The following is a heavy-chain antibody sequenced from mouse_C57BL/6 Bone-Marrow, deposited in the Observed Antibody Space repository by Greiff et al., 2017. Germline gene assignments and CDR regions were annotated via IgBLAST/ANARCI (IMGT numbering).Heavy chain of an antibody. CDR1: GIDFSRYW. CDR3: ARVKDYYAMDY. CDR2: INPDSSTI. V-gene: IGHV4-1*01. Sequence: EVQVVESGGGLVQPGGSLKLSCAASGIDFSRYWMSWVRRAPGKGLEWIGEINPDSSTINYAPFLKDKFIISRNNAKNTLYMQMSKVRSEDTALYYGARVKDYYAMDYWGQGTSVTVSS. J-gene: IGHJ4*01.